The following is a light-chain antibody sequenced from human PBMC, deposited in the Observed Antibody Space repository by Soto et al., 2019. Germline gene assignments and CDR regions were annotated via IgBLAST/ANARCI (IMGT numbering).Light chain of an antibody. J-gene: IGKJ1*01. CDR3: QQYDSSPRT. V-gene: IGKV3-20*01. CDR1: QSVSTRS. Sequence: EIVLTQSPGTLSLSPGERATLSCRASQSVSTRSLAWYQQTPGQAPRLLISGASSRAADIPDRFSGSGSGTDFTLTINSLEPEDCAVCYCQQYDSSPRTFGQGTKVE. CDR2: GAS.